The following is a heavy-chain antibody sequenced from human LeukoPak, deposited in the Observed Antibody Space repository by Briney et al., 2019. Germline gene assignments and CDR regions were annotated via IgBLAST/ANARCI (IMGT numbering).Heavy chain of an antibody. CDR2: IKQDGSEK. D-gene: IGHD2-2*01. J-gene: IGHJ6*04. Sequence: GGSLRLSCAASGFTFSSYWMSWVRQAPGKGLEWVASIKQDGSEKYYVDSVKGRFTISRDNAKNSLYLQMNSLRAEDTAVYYCARDLTVVVPAALIGYYYYGMDVWGKGTTVTVSS. V-gene: IGHV3-7*01. CDR3: ARDLTVVVPAALIGYYYYGMDV. CDR1: GFTFSSYW.